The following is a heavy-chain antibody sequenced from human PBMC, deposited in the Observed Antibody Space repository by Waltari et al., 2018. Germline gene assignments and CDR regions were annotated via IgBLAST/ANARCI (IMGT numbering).Heavy chain of an antibody. CDR1: GVSFSLYA. J-gene: IGHJ4*02. V-gene: IGHV3-23*01. D-gene: IGHD6-19*01. CDR2: IRGAGGHT. Sequence: EVQLLESGGGLVQPGGSLRLSCVASGVSFSLYAMSWVRQAPGKGVDWVSGIRGAGGHTHYADSVKCRFTVSRDNSKNTLYLQMNSLRAEDTAVYYCAKERIPGQVTGTSYFDYWGQGTLVTVSS. CDR3: AKERIPGQVTGTSYFDY.